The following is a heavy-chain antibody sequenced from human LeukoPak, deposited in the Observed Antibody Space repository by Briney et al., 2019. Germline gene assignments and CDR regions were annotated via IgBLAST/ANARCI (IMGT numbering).Heavy chain of an antibody. V-gene: IGHV4-38-2*02. CDR1: GYSIRSGDY. J-gene: IGHJ4*02. CDR3: ARGGKWLYYFDY. D-gene: IGHD6-19*01. CDR2: IYHSGST. Sequence: SETLSPTCTVSGYSIRSGDYWGWIRQPPGKGLEWIGNIYHSGSTYYNPSLKSRVIISVDTSKNQFSLKLTSVTAADTAVYYCARGGKWLYYFDYWGQGTLVTVSS.